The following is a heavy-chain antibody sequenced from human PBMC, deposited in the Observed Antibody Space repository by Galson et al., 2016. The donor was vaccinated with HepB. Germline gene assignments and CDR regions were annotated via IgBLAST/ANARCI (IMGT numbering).Heavy chain of an antibody. V-gene: IGHV1-69*06. J-gene: IGHJ4*02. CDR3: ARDVAAVRRYFDY. Sequence: SVKVSCKASGGTFINYDISWVRQAPGQGLEWMGGITPIFDTANYALKFQGRVTITADKSTNTAYMELNSLRSEDTAVYYCARDVAAVRRYFDYWGQGTLVSVSS. CDR2: ITPIFDTA. D-gene: IGHD6-6*01. CDR1: GGTFINYD.